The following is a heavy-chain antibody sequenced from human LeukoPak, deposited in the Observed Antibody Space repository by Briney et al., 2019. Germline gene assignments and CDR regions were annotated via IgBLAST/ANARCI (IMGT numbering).Heavy chain of an antibody. J-gene: IGHJ5*02. Sequence: GRSLRLSCAASGFTFSSYGMHWVRQAPGKGLEWVSAISGSGGSTYYADSVKGRFTISRDNSKNTLYLQMNSLRAEDTAVYYCAKPRPSYSSSWYDHWGQGTLVTVSS. CDR3: AKPRPSYSSSWYDH. D-gene: IGHD6-13*01. CDR2: ISGSGGST. CDR1: GFTFSSYG. V-gene: IGHV3-23*01.